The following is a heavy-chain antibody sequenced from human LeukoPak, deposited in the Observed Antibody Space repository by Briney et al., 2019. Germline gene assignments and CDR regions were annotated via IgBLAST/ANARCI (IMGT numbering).Heavy chain of an antibody. CDR1: GFTFTTYG. CDR3: ADSSGCTDFDY. J-gene: IGHJ4*02. V-gene: IGHV3-74*01. Sequence: GGTLRLSCAASGFTFTTYGMGWVRQAPGKGLVWVSRINSDGSSTSYADSVKGRFTISRDNAKNTLYLQMNSLRAEDTAVYYCADSSGCTDFDYWGQGTLVTVSS. D-gene: IGHD3-22*01. CDR2: INSDGSST.